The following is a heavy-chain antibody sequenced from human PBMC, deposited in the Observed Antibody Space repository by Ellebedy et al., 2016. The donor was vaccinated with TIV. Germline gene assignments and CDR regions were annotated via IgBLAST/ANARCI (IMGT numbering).Heavy chain of an antibody. CDR1: GFTFTGHY. V-gene: IGHV3-74*01. CDR2: ITRDGRTT. CDR3: VREASIGGTVFFDY. Sequence: PGGSLRLSCRTSGFTFTGHYMNWVRQAPGKGLVWVSRITRDGRTTDYADSVKGRFTISRDDAENTVYLHMSSLRDEDTAVYLCVREASIGGTVFFDYWGQGALVTVSS. D-gene: IGHD1-7*01. J-gene: IGHJ4*02.